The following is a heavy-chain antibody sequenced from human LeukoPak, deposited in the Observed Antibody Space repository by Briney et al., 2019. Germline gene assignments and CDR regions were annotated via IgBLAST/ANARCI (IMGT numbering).Heavy chain of an antibody. CDR1: GGSISSYY. V-gene: IGHV4-59*01. CDR2: IYYSGST. D-gene: IGHD3-22*01. Sequence: KPSETLSLTCTVSGGSISSYYWNWLRQPPGKGLEWMGYIYYSGSTNYNPSLKSRVTISVDTSKNQFSLKLSAVTAADTAVYYCARLRYDSSGYRSSSYYFEYWGQGTLVTVSS. CDR3: ARLRYDSSGYRSSSYYFEY. J-gene: IGHJ4*02.